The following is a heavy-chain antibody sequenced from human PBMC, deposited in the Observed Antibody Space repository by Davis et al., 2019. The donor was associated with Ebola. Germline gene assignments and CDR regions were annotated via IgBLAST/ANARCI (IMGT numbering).Heavy chain of an antibody. D-gene: IGHD2-2*02. Sequence: GESLKISCAASGFTFSSYAMIWVRQAPGKGLEWVSSISGSGGSTYYADSVKGRFTISRDNSKNTLYLQMNSLRAEDTAVYYCAREWRRIGHCSSTSCSTPGAFDIWGQGTMVTVSS. CDR2: ISGSGGST. J-gene: IGHJ3*02. CDR3: AREWRRIGHCSSTSCSTPGAFDI. V-gene: IGHV3-23*01. CDR1: GFTFSSYA.